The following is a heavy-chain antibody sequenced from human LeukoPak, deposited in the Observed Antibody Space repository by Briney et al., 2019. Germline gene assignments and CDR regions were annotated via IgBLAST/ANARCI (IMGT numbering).Heavy chain of an antibody. CDR2: ITATDGRT. CDR1: GFTFRSYA. D-gene: IGHD7-27*01. CDR3: ATSWGSSWWYFEP. V-gene: IGHV3-23*01. J-gene: IGHJ2*01. Sequence: GGSLRLSRAASGFTFRSYAMRWVRPAPGEGVQWVSSITATDGRTYYADSVKGRFTISRDNSTRTLFLHMNSLRDADTALYYCATSWGSSWWYFEPCGRGTL.